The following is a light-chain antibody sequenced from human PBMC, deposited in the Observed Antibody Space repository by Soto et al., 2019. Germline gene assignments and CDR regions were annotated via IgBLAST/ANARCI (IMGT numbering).Light chain of an antibody. CDR2: VTS. J-gene: IGKJ1*01. CDR1: ETINKY. V-gene: IGKV1-39*01. CDR3: QQSLTRPWP. Sequence: DIQMTQSPSSLSAAVGGTVTITCRASETINKYLSWYQHKPVKAPNLLVYVTSILQSGVPSRFSGSGSGTNCTHTSNTLQRDDCSTYYCQQSLTRPWPFGQGTKVDI.